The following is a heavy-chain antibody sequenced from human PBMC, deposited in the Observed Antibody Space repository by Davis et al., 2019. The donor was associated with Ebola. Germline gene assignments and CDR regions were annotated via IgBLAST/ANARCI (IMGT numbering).Heavy chain of an antibody. CDR2: IYPGDSDT. V-gene: IGHV5-51*01. D-gene: IGHD6-19*01. J-gene: IGHJ4*02. CDR1: GYSFMNYW. Sequence: GESLKISCQVSGYSFMNYWIGWVRQLPGKGLEWMGIIYPGDSDTRYSPSFQGQVTISADKSVSTAYLQWASLKASDSAMYYCARRGSVAGTDYWGQGTLVTVSS. CDR3: ARRGSVAGTDY.